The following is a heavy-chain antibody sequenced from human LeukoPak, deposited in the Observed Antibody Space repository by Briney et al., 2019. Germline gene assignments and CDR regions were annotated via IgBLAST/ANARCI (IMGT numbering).Heavy chain of an antibody. D-gene: IGHD3-22*01. CDR3: VTGRNYYYDY. J-gene: IGHJ4*02. V-gene: IGHV3-30*01. Sequence: GGSLRLSCAASGFTFSTYPMHWVRQAPGKGLEWVADISSDGSNQYYADSVKGRFTISRDNSRNTLYLQMNSLRSEGTAVKYCVTGRNYYYDYWGQGTLVTVAS. CDR2: ISSDGSNQ. CDR1: GFTFSTYP.